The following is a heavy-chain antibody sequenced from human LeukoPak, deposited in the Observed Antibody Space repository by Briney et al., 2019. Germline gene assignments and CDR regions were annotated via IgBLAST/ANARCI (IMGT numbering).Heavy chain of an antibody. CDR3: ARLFPYSSGWYLYNWFDP. CDR1: GFTVSSNY. V-gene: IGHV3-53*01. J-gene: IGHJ5*02. D-gene: IGHD6-19*01. Sequence: GGSLRLSCAASGFTVSSNYMSWVRQAPGKGLEWVSIIYSGGSTFYADSVKGRFTISRDNSKNTLYLQMNSLRAEDTAVYYCARLFPYSSGWYLYNWFDPWGQGTLVTVSS. CDR2: IYSGGST.